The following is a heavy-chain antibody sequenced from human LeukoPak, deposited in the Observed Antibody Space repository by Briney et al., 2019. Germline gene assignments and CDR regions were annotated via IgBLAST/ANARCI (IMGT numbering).Heavy chain of an antibody. J-gene: IGHJ6*03. CDR2: ISSSSSTI. Sequence: GGSLRLSCVASGFTFSDYWMNWVRQAPGKGLEWVSYISSSSSTIYYADSVKGRFTISRDNAKNSLYLQMNSLRAEDTAVYYCARDGTMVRGEYYYYMDVWGKGTTVTVSS. CDR3: ARDGTMVRGEYYYYMDV. D-gene: IGHD3-10*01. CDR1: GFTFSDYW. V-gene: IGHV3-48*01.